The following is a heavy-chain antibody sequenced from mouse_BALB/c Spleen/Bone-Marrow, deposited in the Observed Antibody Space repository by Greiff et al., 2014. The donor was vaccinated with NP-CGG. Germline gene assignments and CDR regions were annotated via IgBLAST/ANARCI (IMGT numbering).Heavy chain of an antibody. J-gene: IGHJ3*01. Sequence: EVKLQESGAELVKPGASVKLSCTASGFNIKDTYMHWVKQRPEQGLEWIGRIDPANGNTKYDPKFQGKATITADTSSNTAYLQLSSLTSEDTAVYYCASYYYSSSLFAYWGQGTLVTVSA. V-gene: IGHV14-3*02. CDR2: IDPANGNT. D-gene: IGHD1-1*01. CDR1: GFNIKDTY. CDR3: ASYYYSSSLFAY.